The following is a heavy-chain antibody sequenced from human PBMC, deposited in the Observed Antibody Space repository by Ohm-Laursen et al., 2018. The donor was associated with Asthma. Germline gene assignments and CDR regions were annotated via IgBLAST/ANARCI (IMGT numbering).Heavy chain of an antibody. CDR3: ATNLPYEAENY. CDR2: INPDGRET. CDR1: KFTFSNHW. D-gene: IGHD3-16*01. Sequence: SLRLSCAASKFTFSNHWMNWVRQAPGKGLEWVANINPDGRETRHVDSVKGRFTISRDNAKDSLSLQMNNLRAEDTAVYYCATNLPYEAENYWGQGTLVTVSS. V-gene: IGHV3-7*03. J-gene: IGHJ4*02.